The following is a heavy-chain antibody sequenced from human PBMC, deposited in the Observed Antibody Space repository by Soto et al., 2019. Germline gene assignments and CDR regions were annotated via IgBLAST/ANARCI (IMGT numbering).Heavy chain of an antibody. CDR1: GDTFTSYA. V-gene: IGHV1-3*01. D-gene: IGHD2-15*01. CDR3: ARGGYCSGGSCYLIDY. J-gene: IGHJ4*02. CDR2: INAGNGNT. Sequence: QVPLVQSGAEVKKPGASVKVSCKASGDTFTSYAMHWVRQAPGQRLEWMGWINAGNGNTKYSQKFQGRVTITRDTSASTAYMELSSLRSEDTAVYYCARGGYCSGGSCYLIDYWGQGTLVTVSS.